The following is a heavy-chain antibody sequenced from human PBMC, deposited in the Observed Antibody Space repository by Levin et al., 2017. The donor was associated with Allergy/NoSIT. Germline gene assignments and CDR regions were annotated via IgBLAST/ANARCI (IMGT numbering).Heavy chain of an antibody. J-gene: IGHJ6*03. CDR3: ARRKVEPWCSSTSCSPHFLTEGVYYYDYMDV. CDR1: GYSFTSYW. CDR2: IYPGDSDT. Sequence: GESLKISCKGSGYSFTSYWIGWVRQMPGKGLEWMGIIYPGDSDTRYSPSFQGQVTISADKSISTAYLQWSSLKASDTAMYYCARRKVEPWCSSTSCSPHFLTEGVYYYDYMDVWGKGTTVTVSS. D-gene: IGHD2-2*01. V-gene: IGHV5-51*01.